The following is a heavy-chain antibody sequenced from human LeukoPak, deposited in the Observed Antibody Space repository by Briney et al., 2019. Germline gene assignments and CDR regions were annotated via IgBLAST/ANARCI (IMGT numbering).Heavy chain of an antibody. CDR2: ISDDGSKK. CDR3: AKDYDILTCYYFDY. V-gene: IGHV3-30*18. CDR1: GFTFSSYG. J-gene: IGHJ4*02. D-gene: IGHD3-9*01. Sequence: PGGSLRLSCAASGFTFSSYGMHWVRQAPGKGVEWVAVISDDGSKKYYADSVKGGFTISRENSKKTLYLQMNSLRAEDTAVYYCAKDYDILTCYYFDYWGQGTLVTVSS.